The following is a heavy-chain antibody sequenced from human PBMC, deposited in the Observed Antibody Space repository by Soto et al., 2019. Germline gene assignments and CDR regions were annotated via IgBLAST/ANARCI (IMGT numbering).Heavy chain of an antibody. D-gene: IGHD1-7*01. CDR2: IYRTGST. J-gene: IGHJ4*02. CDR3: ASRDPGTSVDY. V-gene: IGHV4-4*02. CDR1: GGSFTSNNW. Sequence: QVQLQESGPGLVKPSGTLSLTCAVSGGSFTSNNWWTWVRQPPVQGLEWIGEIYRTGSTNYNPSLKSRVTISIDKSENQVSLKVTSLTAADTAVYYCASRDPGTSVDYWGQGTLVTVSS.